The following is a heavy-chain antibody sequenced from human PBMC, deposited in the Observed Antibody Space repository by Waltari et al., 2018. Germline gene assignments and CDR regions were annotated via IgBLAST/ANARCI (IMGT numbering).Heavy chain of an antibody. J-gene: IGHJ4*02. CDR3: ASYVMIKE. V-gene: IGHV3-74*01. Sequence: EVQLVESGGGLVQPGGYLRLPCAAAGFTFSSHWMHWVRQAPGKGLVWVSRINSDGSSTNYADSVKGRFTISRDNAKNTLYLQMNSLRAEDTAVYYCASYVMIKEWGQGTLVTVSS. D-gene: IGHD3-16*01. CDR1: GFTFSSHW. CDR2: INSDGSST.